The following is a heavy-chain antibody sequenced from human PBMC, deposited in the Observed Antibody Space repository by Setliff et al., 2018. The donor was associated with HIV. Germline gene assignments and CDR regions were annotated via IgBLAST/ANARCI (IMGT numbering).Heavy chain of an antibody. CDR2: IANKADSHTI. CDR3: TTDPYSSSSGYFY. J-gene: IGHJ4*02. CDR1: GFTFSDHY. V-gene: IGHV3-72*01. Sequence: PGGSLRLSCAASGFTFSDHYMDWVRQSPGKGLEWVGRIANKADSHTIQHAASVQGRFTISRDDSKNTLYLQMNSLKTEDTAVYYCTTDPYSSSSGYFYWGQGTLVTVSS. D-gene: IGHD6-13*01.